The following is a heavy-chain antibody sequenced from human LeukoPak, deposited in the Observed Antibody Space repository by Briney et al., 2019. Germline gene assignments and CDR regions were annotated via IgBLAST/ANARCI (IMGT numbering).Heavy chain of an antibody. J-gene: IGHJ6*02. CDR2: IIPIFGTA. CDR1: GGTFSSYA. Sequence: GASVKVSCKASGGTFSSYAISWVRQAPGQGLEWMGGIIPIFGTANYAQKFQGRVTITADESTSTAYMELSSLRSEDTAVYYCARDAPSNYYESSGYYGPYYYGMDVWGQGTTVTVSS. CDR3: ARDAPSNYYESSGYYGPYYYGMDV. D-gene: IGHD3-22*01. V-gene: IGHV1-69*01.